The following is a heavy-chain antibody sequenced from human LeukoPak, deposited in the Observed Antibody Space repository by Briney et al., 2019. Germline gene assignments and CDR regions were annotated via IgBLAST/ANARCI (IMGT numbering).Heavy chain of an antibody. Sequence: SETLSLTCTVSGGSISSYYWSWIRQPPGQGLEWIGYIYYSGSTNYNHYLKSRVTISVDTSKNQFSLKLSSVTAADTAVYYCARGAPLDYYYGMDVWGQGTTVTVSS. J-gene: IGHJ6*02. D-gene: IGHD3-3*02. CDR2: IYYSGST. CDR3: ARGAPLDYYYGMDV. CDR1: GGSISSYY. V-gene: IGHV4-59*13.